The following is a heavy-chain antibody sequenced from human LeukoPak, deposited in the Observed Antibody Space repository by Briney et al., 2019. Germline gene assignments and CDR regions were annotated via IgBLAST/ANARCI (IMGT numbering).Heavy chain of an antibody. D-gene: IGHD3-22*01. Sequence: SETLSLTCAVYGGSFSGYYWSWIRQPPGKGLEWIGEIDHSGSTNYNPSLKSRVTISVDTSKNQFSLKLSSVTAADTAVYYCARFYDSSGYADYWGQGTLVTVSS. V-gene: IGHV4-34*01. CDR3: ARFYDSSGYADY. CDR2: IDHSGST. J-gene: IGHJ4*02. CDR1: GGSFSGYY.